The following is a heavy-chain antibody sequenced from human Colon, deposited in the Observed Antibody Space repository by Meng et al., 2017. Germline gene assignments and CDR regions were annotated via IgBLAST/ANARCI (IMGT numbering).Heavy chain of an antibody. D-gene: IGHD3-16*01. Sequence: QGDLQEPGPGLVGPPAILSLTCIGSCASVIDTNYAQSSSRRPQGKGLKWIWYGSTNHNPSLKRRVTISVDTSKNQFSQTLNSVTAADTAVYYCARDKGGSFDYWGQGTLVTVSS. CDR3: ARDKGGSFDY. CDR2: GST. CDR1: CASVIDTNYA. V-gene: IGHV4-61*01. J-gene: IGHJ4*02.